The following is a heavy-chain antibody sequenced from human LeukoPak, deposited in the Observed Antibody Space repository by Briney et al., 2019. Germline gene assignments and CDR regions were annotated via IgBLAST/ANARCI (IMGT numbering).Heavy chain of an antibody. J-gene: IGHJ6*03. Sequence: AGGSLRLSCAASGFTFSSYAMSWVRQAPGKGLEWVSGISASGGSTYYADSVKGRFTISRDNSKNTLYLQMNSLRAEDTALYYCAVDCTSTSCYYYFYMDVWGRGTTVTISS. V-gene: IGHV3-23*01. D-gene: IGHD2-2*01. CDR3: AVDCTSTSCYYYFYMDV. CDR1: GFTFSSYA. CDR2: ISASGGST.